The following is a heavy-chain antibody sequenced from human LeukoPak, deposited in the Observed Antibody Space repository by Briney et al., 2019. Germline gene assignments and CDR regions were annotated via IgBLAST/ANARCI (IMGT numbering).Heavy chain of an antibody. Sequence: PGGSLRISCAASGFPFDDYGMLWVRQGPGKGLEWVSFISWHGETTYYSDSVKGRFTISRDNSKNTLYLQMNSLRAEDTAVYYCAKCESVAGTWNYWGQGTLVTVSS. CDR1: GFPFDDYG. CDR3: AKCESVAGTWNY. J-gene: IGHJ4*02. CDR2: ISWHGETT. D-gene: IGHD6-19*01. V-gene: IGHV3-43D*03.